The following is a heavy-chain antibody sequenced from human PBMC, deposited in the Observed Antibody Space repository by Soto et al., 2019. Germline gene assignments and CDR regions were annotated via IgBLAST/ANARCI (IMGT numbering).Heavy chain of an antibody. CDR1: GGSISGYF. V-gene: IGHV4-59*01. CDR3: ASQKLDVPAFFDY. CDR2: IYYTGST. Sequence: SETLSLTCTVSGGSISGYFGSWIRQPPGKGLEWIGYIYYTGSTNYNPSLKSRVTISVDTSKNQFSLQLSSVTAADTAVYYCASQKLDVPAFFDYWSQGTLVTVSS. J-gene: IGHJ4*02. D-gene: IGHD3-3*02.